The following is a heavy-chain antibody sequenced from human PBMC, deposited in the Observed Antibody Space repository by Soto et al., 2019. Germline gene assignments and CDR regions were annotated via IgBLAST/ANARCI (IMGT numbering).Heavy chain of an antibody. CDR3: ASSYSNYALIDYYYYGMDV. Sequence: ASVKVSCKASGYTFTSYAMHWVRQAPGQRLEWMGWINAGNGNTKYSQKFQGRVTITRDTSASTAYMELSSLRSEDTAVYYCASSYSNYALIDYYYYGMDVWGKGTTVTVYS. CDR2: INAGNGNT. V-gene: IGHV1-3*01. D-gene: IGHD4-4*01. J-gene: IGHJ6*04. CDR1: GYTFTSYA.